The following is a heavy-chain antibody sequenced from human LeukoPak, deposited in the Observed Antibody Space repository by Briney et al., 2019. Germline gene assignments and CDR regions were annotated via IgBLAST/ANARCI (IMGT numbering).Heavy chain of an antibody. CDR2: IIPIFGTA. V-gene: IGHV1-69*05. CDR3: ARDAYGSDY. D-gene: IGHD3-10*01. Sequence: SVKVSCKASGGTFSSYAISWVRQAPGQGLEWMGGIIPIFGTANYAQKFQGRVTMTSDTSTTTVYMELSSLRSEDTAMYYCARDAYGSDYWGQGTLVTVSS. CDR1: GGTFSSYA. J-gene: IGHJ4*02.